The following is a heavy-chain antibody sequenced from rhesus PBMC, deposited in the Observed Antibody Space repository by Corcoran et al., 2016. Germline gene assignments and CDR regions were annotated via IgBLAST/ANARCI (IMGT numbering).Heavy chain of an antibody. CDR3: ARGYSYSY. V-gene: IGHV4-169*01. CDR1: GGSISSSY. Sequence: QLQLQASGPGLVKPSETLSVTCAVSGGSISSSYWSWIRQAPGKGLEWIGYIFGSGSSTNYNPSLKSRVNLAVDTSKNQRSLKLSSVTTADTAVYYCARGYSYSYWGQGVLVTVSS. CDR2: IFGSGSST. D-gene: IGHD5-36*02. J-gene: IGHJ4*01.